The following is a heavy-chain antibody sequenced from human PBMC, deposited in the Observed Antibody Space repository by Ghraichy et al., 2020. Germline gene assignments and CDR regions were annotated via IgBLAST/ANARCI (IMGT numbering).Heavy chain of an antibody. CDR1: GFTVSTNY. Sequence: GGSLRLSCAASGFTVSTNYMSWVRQAPGKGLEWVAFLYTGGSAYYADSVKGRFTISRDNSKNTLYLQMNSLRAEDTAVYYCAMGSYGPLSFDYWGQGTLVTVSS. CDR3: AMGSYGPLSFDY. V-gene: IGHV3-66*01. J-gene: IGHJ4*02. CDR2: LYTGGSA. D-gene: IGHD3-10*01.